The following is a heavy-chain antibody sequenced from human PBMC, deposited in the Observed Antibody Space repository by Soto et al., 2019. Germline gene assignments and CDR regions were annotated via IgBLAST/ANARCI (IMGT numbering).Heavy chain of an antibody. V-gene: IGHV1-3*05. CDR1: GYTFTSYA. CDR3: ARSPSLFIDY. D-gene: IGHD2-2*01. J-gene: IGHJ4*02. CDR2: INAGNGNT. Sequence: QVQLVQSGAEEKKPGASVKVSCKASGYTFTSYAMHWVRQAPGQRLEWMGWINAGNGNTKYSQKFQGRVTITRNTSASTAYMERISLRSEDTAVYYCARSPSLFIDYWGQGTLVTVSS.